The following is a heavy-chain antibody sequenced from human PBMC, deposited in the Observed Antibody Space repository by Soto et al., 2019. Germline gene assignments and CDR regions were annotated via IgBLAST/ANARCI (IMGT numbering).Heavy chain of an antibody. CDR3: ARDSVWGRYPWLFYYSYGIDF. CDR1: GGSISSYY. J-gene: IGHJ6*02. Sequence: PSETLSLTCTVSGGSISSYYWSWIRQPPGKGLEWIGYIYYSGSTNYNPSRKSRVTISVDTSKNQFSLKLSSVTAAYSAVYYCARDSVWGRYPWLFYYSYGIDFWGQGTPVTVS. CDR2: IYYSGST. V-gene: IGHV4-59*01. D-gene: IGHD3-16*01.